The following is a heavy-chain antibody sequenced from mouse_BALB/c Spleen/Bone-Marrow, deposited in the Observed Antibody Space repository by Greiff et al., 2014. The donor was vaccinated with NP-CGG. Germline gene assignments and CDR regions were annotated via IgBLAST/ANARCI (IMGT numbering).Heavy chain of an antibody. V-gene: IGHV5-12*02. CDR1: GFTFSDYY. D-gene: IGHD2-4*01. Sequence: EVKVVESGGGLVQPGGSLKLSCATSGFTFSDYYMYWVRQTPEKRLEWVAYISNGGGSTYYPDTVKGRFTISRDNAKNTLYLQMRRLKSEDTAMYYCARHNYDETWFAYWGQGTLVTVSA. CDR2: ISNGGGST. CDR3: ARHNYDETWFAY. J-gene: IGHJ3*01.